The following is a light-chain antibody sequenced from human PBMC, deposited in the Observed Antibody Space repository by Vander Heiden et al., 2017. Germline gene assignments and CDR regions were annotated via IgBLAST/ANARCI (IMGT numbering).Light chain of an antibody. CDR3: QQYNNWPPLT. CDR2: GAS. V-gene: IGKV3-15*01. CDR1: QSVSSN. Sequence: EIVMTQSPATLSVSPGERVTLSCRASQSVSSNLAWYQQKPGQAPRLLIYGASTRDTGIPARFSGSGSGTEFTLTISSLQSEDFAVYYCQQYNNWPPLTFGGGTKVEIK. J-gene: IGKJ4*01.